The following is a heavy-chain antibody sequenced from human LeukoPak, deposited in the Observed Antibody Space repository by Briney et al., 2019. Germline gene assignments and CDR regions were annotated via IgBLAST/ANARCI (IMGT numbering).Heavy chain of an antibody. J-gene: IGHJ6*03. CDR3: ARVTTVTRGVYYYYMDV. D-gene: IGHD4-17*01. CDR2: INHSGST. V-gene: IGHV4-34*01. Sequence: SETLSLTCAVYGGSFSGYYWSWIRQPPGKGLEWIGEINHSGSTNDNPSLKSRVTISVDTSKNQFCLKLSSVTAADTAVYYCARVTTVTRGVYYYYMDVWGKGTTVTVSS. CDR1: GGSFSGYY.